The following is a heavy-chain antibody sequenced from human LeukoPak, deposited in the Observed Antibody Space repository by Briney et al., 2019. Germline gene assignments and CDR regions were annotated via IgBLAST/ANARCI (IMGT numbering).Heavy chain of an antibody. CDR2: ISGSGGST. D-gene: IGHD5-12*01. V-gene: IGHV3-23*01. CDR1: GFTFSSFG. J-gene: IGHJ4*02. CDR3: AKGGSGYYLDH. Sequence: GGSLRLSCAASGFTFSSFGMTWVRKAPGKGLEWVSGISGSGGSTYYADSVKGRFTISRDSSKNTVYLQMNSLRAEDAALYYCAKGGSGYYLDHWGQGTLVTVSS.